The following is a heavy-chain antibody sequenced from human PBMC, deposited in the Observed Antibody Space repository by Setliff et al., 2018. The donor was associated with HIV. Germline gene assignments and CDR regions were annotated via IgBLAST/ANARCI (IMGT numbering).Heavy chain of an antibody. CDR1: GGSFSGYY. Sequence: SETLSLTCAVYGGSFSGYYWSWIRQPPGKGLEWIGEINHSGSASYNSSLKSRVTISVDTATSHFSLKVTSVTAADTALYYCARRERYCSGTTCYRYFQHWGQGTLVTVSS. CDR3: ARRERYCSGTTCYRYFQH. D-gene: IGHD2-2*01. CDR2: INHSGSA. V-gene: IGHV4-34*01. J-gene: IGHJ1*01.